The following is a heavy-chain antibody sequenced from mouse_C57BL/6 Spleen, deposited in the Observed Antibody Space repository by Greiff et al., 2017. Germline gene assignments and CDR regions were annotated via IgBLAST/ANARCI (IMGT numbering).Heavy chain of an antibody. CDR1: GYTFTSYW. CDR2: IDPSASYT. CDR3: AKGRSKWAMDY. Sequence: QVQLQQPGAELVMPGASVKLSCKASGYTFTSYWMHWVKQRPGQGLEWIGEIDPSASYTNYNQKFKGKSTLTVDKSSSTAYMQLSSLTSEDSAVYCCAKGRSKWAMDYWGQGTSVTVSS. J-gene: IGHJ4*01. V-gene: IGHV1-69*01. D-gene: IGHD1-3*01.